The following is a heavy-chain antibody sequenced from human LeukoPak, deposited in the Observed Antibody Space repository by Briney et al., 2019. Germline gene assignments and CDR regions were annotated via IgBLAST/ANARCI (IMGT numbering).Heavy chain of an antibody. D-gene: IGHD3-22*01. Sequence: RGSLRLSCAASGFTFSGYWMSWVRQAPGKGLEWVANIKQDGSEKYYVDSVKGRFTISRDNAKNSLYLQMNSLRAEDTAVYYCARVLHRRNYDSSVYYGYWGQGTLVSVSS. CDR1: GFTFSGYW. J-gene: IGHJ4*02. V-gene: IGHV3-7*04. CDR2: IKQDGSEK. CDR3: ARVLHRRNYDSSVYYGY.